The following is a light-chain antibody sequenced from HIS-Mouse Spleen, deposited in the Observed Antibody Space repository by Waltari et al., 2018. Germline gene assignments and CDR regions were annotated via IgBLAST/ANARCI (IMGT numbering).Light chain of an antibody. V-gene: IGKV1-8*01. J-gene: IGKJ2*01. CDR2: AAS. CDR3: QQYYSYPYT. Sequence: AIRMTQSPSSLSASTGDRVTITWRASQGISSYLSWYQQKPGKAPKLLIYAASTSQRGVPSRFSGSGSGTDCTLTISCLQSEDVATYYCQQYYSYPYTFGQGTKLEIK. CDR1: QGISSY.